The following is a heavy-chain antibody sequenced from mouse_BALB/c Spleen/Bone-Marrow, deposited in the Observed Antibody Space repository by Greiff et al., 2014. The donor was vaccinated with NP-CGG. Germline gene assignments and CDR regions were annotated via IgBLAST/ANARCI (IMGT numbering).Heavy chain of an antibody. CDR3: ARGSYYEGAMDY. CDR1: GFSLTSYG. J-gene: IGHJ4*01. D-gene: IGHD1-1*01. Sequence: VMLVESGPGLVAPSQSLSITCTVSGFSLTSYGVHWVRQPPGKVLEWLGVIWAGGSTNYNSALMSRLSISKYNSKSQVFLKMNSLQTDDTAMYYCARGSYYEGAMDYWGQGTSVTVSS. V-gene: IGHV2-9*02. CDR2: IWAGGST.